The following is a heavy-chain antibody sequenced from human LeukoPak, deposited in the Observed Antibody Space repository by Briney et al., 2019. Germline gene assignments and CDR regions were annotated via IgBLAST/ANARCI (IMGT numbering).Heavy chain of an antibody. J-gene: IGHJ4*03. V-gene: IGHV3-7*01. D-gene: IGHD2-15*01. CDR2: IKQDANEK. CDR1: GFTFRSYW. CDR3: ARVASGASCYWGY. Sequence: GGSLRLSCAASGFTFRSYWMSWVRQAPGKGLEWVANIKQDANEKYYVDSVKGRFTISRDNAKNSLYLQMNSLRAEDTAVYYCARVASGASCYWGYWGQGTLVTVSS.